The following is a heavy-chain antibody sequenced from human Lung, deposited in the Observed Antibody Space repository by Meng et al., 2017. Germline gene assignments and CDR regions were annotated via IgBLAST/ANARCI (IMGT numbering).Heavy chain of an antibody. V-gene: IGHV4-34*01. Sequence: QLPPHRWSAVPLKRSESSSLTAVSSGGSFSAYYWSWLRQPPGKGLEWIGEINHSGSTNYNPSLESRATISVDTSQNNLSLKLSSVTAADSAVYYCARGPTTMAHDFDYWGQGTLVTVSS. CDR3: ARGPTTMAHDFDY. J-gene: IGHJ4*02. D-gene: IGHD4-11*01. CDR1: GGSFSAYY. CDR2: INHSGST.